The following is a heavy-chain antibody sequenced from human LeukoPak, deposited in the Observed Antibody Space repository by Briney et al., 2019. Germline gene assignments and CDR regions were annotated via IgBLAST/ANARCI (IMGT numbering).Heavy chain of an antibody. J-gene: IGHJ6*03. CDR1: GFSFSSYW. CDR2: IKQDGSEK. V-gene: IGHV3-7*01. D-gene: IGHD5-18*01. CDR3: ARSVYSYGPNYYYYMDV. Sequence: GGSLRLSCVVSGFSFSSYWMNWVRQAPGKGLEWVANIKQDGSEKYYVDSVKGRFTISRDNAKNSLYLQMNNLRAEATAVYYCARSVYSYGPNYYYYMDVWGKGTTVTVSS.